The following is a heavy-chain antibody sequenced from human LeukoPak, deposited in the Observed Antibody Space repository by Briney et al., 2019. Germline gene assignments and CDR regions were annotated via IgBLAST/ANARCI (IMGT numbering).Heavy chain of an antibody. J-gene: IGHJ3*02. CDR2: INPNSGGT. D-gene: IGHD3-22*01. CDR3: ARATDIYDSSGSHAFDI. Sequence: ASVKVSCKASGYTFTGYYMHWVRQAPGQGLEWMGWINPNSGGTNYAQKFQGRVTMTRDTSISTAYMELSRLRSDDTAVYYCARATDIYDSSGSHAFDIWGQGTMVTVSS. CDR1: GYTFTGYY. V-gene: IGHV1-2*02.